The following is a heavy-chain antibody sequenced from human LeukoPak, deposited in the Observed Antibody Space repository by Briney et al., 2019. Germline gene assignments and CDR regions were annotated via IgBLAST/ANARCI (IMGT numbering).Heavy chain of an antibody. Sequence: GGSLRLSCAASGLTFSDFWRHGVRQPRGKGLVWVALVKGDGRTTIYADSVKGRFTISRDNAKNTLYLQMNSLRDDDSGVYYCATGHSYGYDYWGQGVLVTVSS. CDR3: ATGHSYGYDY. CDR2: VKGDGRTT. V-gene: IGHV3-74*01. CDR1: GLTFSDFW. D-gene: IGHD5-18*01. J-gene: IGHJ4*02.